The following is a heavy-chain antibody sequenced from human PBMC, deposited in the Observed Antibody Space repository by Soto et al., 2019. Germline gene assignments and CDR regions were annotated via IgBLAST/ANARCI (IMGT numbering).Heavy chain of an antibody. CDR1: GFTFSTHW. CDR2: IKEDGSES. CDR3: AKDVR. V-gene: IGHV3-7*05. J-gene: IGHJ4*02. Sequence: EVQLVESGGDLVQPGGSLRLSCAASGFTFSTHWMSWVRQAPGKRLEWVANIKEDGSESYYADSVKGRFTISRDNAKNSLYLQMYGLRVEDTALYYCAKDVRWGQGTLVTVSS.